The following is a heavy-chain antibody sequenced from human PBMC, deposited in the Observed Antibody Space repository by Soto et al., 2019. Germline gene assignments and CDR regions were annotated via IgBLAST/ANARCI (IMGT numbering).Heavy chain of an antibody. CDR3: PRDRPPCARFGELSNSYGMDV. D-gene: IGHD3-10*01. CDR1: GGPTSSYY. J-gene: IGHJ6*02. CDR2: INSSGST. V-gene: IGHV4-59*01. Sequence: SETLSLPCTVPGGPTSSYYWSWIRQPPGKGLEWIGYINSSGSTNYNPSLKSRVTISVDTSKHQFSLKLSSVTAADTAGYYCPRDRPPCARFGELSNSYGMDVWGQGTTVTVSS.